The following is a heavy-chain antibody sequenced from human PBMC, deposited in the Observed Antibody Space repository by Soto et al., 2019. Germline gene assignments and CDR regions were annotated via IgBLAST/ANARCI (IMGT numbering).Heavy chain of an antibody. CDR3: ARGPHSSPTRWGYYYYGMDV. CDR1: GLPFSSYT. V-gene: IGHV3-21*01. Sequence: GRSLRLSCAASGLPFSSYTFNWVRQDPGKGLEWVSSISSSSSDIYYADSVKGRFTISRDNAKNSLYLQMNSLRAEDTAVYYCARGPHSSPTRWGYYYYGMDVWGQGTTVTVSS. CDR2: ISSSSSDI. D-gene: IGHD6-13*01. J-gene: IGHJ6*02.